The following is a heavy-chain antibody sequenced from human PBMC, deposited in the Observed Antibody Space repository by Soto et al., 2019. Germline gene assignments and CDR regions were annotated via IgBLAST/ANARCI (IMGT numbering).Heavy chain of an antibody. CDR1: GGSISSGDYY. D-gene: IGHD4-17*01. Sequence: SETLSLTXTVSGGSISSGDYYWSWIRQPPGKGLEWIGYIYYSGSTYYNPSLKSRVTISVDTSKNQFSLKLSSVTAADTAVYYCARENYGDYVQNDYYFDYWGQGTLVTVSS. CDR2: IYYSGST. V-gene: IGHV4-30-4*01. J-gene: IGHJ4*02. CDR3: ARENYGDYVQNDYYFDY.